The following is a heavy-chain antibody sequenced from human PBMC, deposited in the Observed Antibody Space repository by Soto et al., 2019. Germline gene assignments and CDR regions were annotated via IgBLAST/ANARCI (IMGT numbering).Heavy chain of an antibody. V-gene: IGHV3-23*01. J-gene: IGHJ4*02. D-gene: IGHD3-22*01. CDR1: GFTFSSEA. CDR2: ISSSAYAA. CDR3: AKGSRRSSGYYDS. Sequence: PGGSLRLSCAASGFTFSSEAMAWVRQAPGMGLEWVSVISSSAYAAYYADSVKGRFTISRDNPKNMVYLQMNNLRAEDTAVYYCAKGSRRSSGYYDSWGQGTLVTVSS.